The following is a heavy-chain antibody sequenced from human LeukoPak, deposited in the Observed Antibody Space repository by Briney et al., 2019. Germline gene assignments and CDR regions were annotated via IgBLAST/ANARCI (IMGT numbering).Heavy chain of an antibody. D-gene: IGHD2-2*02. CDR1: GYTFTSCY. CDR3: ARVAAEVVGVPGAIGFGWLRRDYYYMDV. CDR2: INPSGGST. J-gene: IGHJ6*03. V-gene: IGHV1-46*01. Sequence: ASVKVSCKASGYTFTSCYMHWARQAPGEGLEWMGIINPSGGSTSYAQKFQGRVTMTRDMSTSTVYMELSSLRSEDTAVYYCARVAAEVVGVPGAIGFGWLRRDYYYMDVWGKGTTVTVSS.